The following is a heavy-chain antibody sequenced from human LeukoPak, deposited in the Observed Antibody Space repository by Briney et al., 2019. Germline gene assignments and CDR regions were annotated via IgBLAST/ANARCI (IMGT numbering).Heavy chain of an antibody. CDR3: AKDIVATGFDY. V-gene: IGHV3-21*01. CDR2: ISSSSSYI. CDR1: GFTFSNHG. D-gene: IGHD5-12*01. Sequence: PGGTLRLSCTASGFTFSNHGMNWVRQAPGKGLEWVSSISSSSSYIYYADSVKGRFTISRDNAKNSLYLQMDSLRAEDTAVYYCAKDIVATGFDYWGQGTLVTVSS. J-gene: IGHJ4*02.